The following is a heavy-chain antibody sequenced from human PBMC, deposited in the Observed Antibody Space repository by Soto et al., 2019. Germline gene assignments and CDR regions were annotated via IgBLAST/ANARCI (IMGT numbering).Heavy chain of an antibody. Sequence: EVQLVESGGGLVQPGGSLRLSCAASGFIFTSYSMNWVRQAPGKGLEWLSYIRIDSNHIGYADSVRGRFTIYSDIAKNSLYLQMNSLRDEDTAVYYCARDLSYAFDYWGQGTLVTVSS. D-gene: IGHD1-26*01. CDR2: IRIDSNHI. J-gene: IGHJ4*02. CDR1: GFIFTSYS. CDR3: ARDLSYAFDY. V-gene: IGHV3-48*02.